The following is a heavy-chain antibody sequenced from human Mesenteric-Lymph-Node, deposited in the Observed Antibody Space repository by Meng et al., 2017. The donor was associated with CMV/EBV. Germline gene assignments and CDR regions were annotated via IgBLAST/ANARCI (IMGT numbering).Heavy chain of an antibody. CDR3: AKGSDFWSGSLDY. D-gene: IGHD3-3*01. V-gene: IGHV3-23*03. CDR1: GFTFSSYA. CDR2: IYSGGSST. J-gene: IGHJ4*02. Sequence: GESLKISCAASGFTFSSYAMSWVRQAPGKGLEWVSVIYSGGSSTYYADSVKGRFTISRDNSKNTLYLQMNSLRAEDTAVYYCAKGSDFWSGSLDYWGQGTLVTVSS.